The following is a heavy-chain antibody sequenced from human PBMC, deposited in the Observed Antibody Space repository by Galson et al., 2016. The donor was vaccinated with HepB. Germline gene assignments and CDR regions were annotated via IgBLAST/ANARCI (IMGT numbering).Heavy chain of an antibody. V-gene: IGHV1-69*13. CDR2: VVPIFDRT. CDR1: GGTFSNYA. CDR3: ARGGDATEHYYYGMVL. J-gene: IGHJ6*02. Sequence: SVKVSCKASGGTFSNYAFSWVRQATGQGPEWMGGVVPIFDRTYHAQKFQGRLTITADESTRTVHMELTSLRFEDTAVYYCARGGDATEHYYYGMVLWGQGTKVTVSS. D-gene: IGHD3-10*01.